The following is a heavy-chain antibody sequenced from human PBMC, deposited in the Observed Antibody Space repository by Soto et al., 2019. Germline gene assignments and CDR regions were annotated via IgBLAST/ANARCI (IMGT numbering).Heavy chain of an antibody. CDR1: GYTFTSYG. Sequence: QVQLVQSGAEVKKPGASVKVSCKASGYTFTSYGISWVRQAPGQGLEWMGWISAYNGNTKYAQKFQGRVTMTTDTSTSTAYMEVRRLTSDNTAVYYCARDAAAGLNDYWGQGTLVTVSS. CDR2: ISAYNGNT. D-gene: IGHD6-13*01. V-gene: IGHV1-18*01. J-gene: IGHJ4*02. CDR3: ARDAAAGLNDY.